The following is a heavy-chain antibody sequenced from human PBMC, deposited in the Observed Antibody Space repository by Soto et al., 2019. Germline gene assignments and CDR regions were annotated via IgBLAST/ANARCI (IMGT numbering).Heavy chain of an antibody. J-gene: IGHJ4*02. CDR1: GYKFTSFG. Sequence: QVQLVQSGAEVRKPGASVKVSCKASGYKFTSFGINWVRQAPGQGLEWMGWINVHNGNTEYAQNLRGRVTMTTDTSTNTANRELRSLTSDDTAVYYCARHSDILTGYFSGSDYWGQGTLVTVSS. D-gene: IGHD3-9*01. V-gene: IGHV1-18*01. CDR3: ARHSDILTGYFSGSDY. CDR2: INVHNGNT.